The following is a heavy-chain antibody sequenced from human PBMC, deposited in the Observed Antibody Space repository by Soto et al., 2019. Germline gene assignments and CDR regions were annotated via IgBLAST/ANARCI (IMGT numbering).Heavy chain of an antibody. J-gene: IGHJ3*02. CDR3: AREGYCSSTSCSLDAFDI. Sequence: EVQLVESGGGLVQPGGSLRLSCAASGFTFSSYSMNWVRQAPGKGLEWVSYISSSSSTIYYADSVKGRFTISSDNAKNSLYLQMNSLRAEDTAVYDCAREGYCSSTSCSLDAFDIWGQGTMVTVSS. CDR2: ISSSSSTI. CDR1: GFTFSSYS. D-gene: IGHD2-2*01. V-gene: IGHV3-48*01.